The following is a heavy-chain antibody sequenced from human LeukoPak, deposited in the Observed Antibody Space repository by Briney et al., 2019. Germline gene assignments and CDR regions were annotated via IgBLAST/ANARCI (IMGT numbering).Heavy chain of an antibody. J-gene: IGHJ4*02. D-gene: IGHD2-2*01. Sequence: PGGSLRLSCAASGFTFSTYGMHWVRQAPGKGLEWVALMWYDGSNKYYADSVKGRFTISRDNSKNMLYLQMNSLRAEDTAVYYCARDQGCTSTNCYSLFFHYWGQGTLVTVSS. CDR2: MWYDGSNK. CDR1: GFTFSTYG. CDR3: ARDQGCTSTNCYSLFFHY. V-gene: IGHV3-33*01.